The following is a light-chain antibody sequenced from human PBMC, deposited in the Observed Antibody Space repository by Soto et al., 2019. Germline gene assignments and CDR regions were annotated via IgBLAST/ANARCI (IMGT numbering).Light chain of an antibody. J-gene: IGKJ3*01. CDR3: QQYYSSPYT. CDR2: WAP. CDR1: RSVLSSSNNKNF. V-gene: IGKV4-1*01. Sequence: DIVMTQSPDSLALSLGERATINCKSSRSVLSSSNNKNFLAWYQHKPGQPPRMLIYWAPTRESGVPDRFSGSGSRTDFTLTISTLQAEDVAVYYCQQYYSSPYTFGPGTKVDIK.